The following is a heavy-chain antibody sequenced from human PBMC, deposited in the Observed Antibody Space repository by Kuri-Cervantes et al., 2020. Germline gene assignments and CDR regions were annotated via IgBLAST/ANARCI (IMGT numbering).Heavy chain of an antibody. Sequence: SETLSLTCAVYGGSFSGYYWSWIRQPPGKGLEWIGSIYYSGSTYYNPSLKSRVTISVDTSKNQFSLKLSSVTAADTAVYYCACAGYCSGGSCYLANWFDPWGQGTLVTVSS. CDR1: GGSFSGYY. D-gene: IGHD2-15*01. CDR3: ACAGYCSGGSCYLANWFDP. V-gene: IGHV4-34*01. CDR2: IYYSGST. J-gene: IGHJ5*02.